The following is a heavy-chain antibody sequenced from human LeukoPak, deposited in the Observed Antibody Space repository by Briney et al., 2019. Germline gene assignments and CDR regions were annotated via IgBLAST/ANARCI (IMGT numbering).Heavy chain of an antibody. CDR2: ISSSGSTI. Sequence: GGSLRLSCAASGFTLSSYEMNWVRQAPGKGLEWVSYISSSGSTIYYADSVKGRFTISRDNAKNSLYLQMNSLRAEDTAVYYCARESMIVVGAHDYWGQGTLVTVSS. CDR1: GFTLSSYE. J-gene: IGHJ4*02. D-gene: IGHD3-22*01. V-gene: IGHV3-48*03. CDR3: ARESMIVVGAHDY.